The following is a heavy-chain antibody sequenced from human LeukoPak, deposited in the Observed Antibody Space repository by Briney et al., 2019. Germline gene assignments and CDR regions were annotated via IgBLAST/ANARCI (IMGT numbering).Heavy chain of an antibody. Sequence: GRSLRLSCAASGFTFSSYGMHWVRQAPGKGLEWVAVIWYDGGNKYYADSVKGRFTISRDNSKNTLYLQMNSLRAEDTAVYYCAKDDGSGSSSDYWGQGTLVTVSS. CDR2: IWYDGGNK. CDR3: AKDDGSGSSSDY. J-gene: IGHJ4*02. CDR1: GFTFSSYG. D-gene: IGHD3-10*01. V-gene: IGHV3-33*06.